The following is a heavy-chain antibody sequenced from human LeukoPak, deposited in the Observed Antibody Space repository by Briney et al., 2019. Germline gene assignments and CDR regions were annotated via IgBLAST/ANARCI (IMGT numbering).Heavy chain of an antibody. CDR2: MWYDGSNK. CDR1: GFTFSNYG. D-gene: IGHD5-18*01. CDR3: AREDTSLVIAY. Sequence: GRSLRLSCAASGFTFSNYGMHWVRQAPGKGLEWVAVMWYDGSNKYYTDSVKGRFTISRDNSKNTLYLQMNSLRAEDTAVYYCAREDTSLVIAYWGQGTLVTVSS. J-gene: IGHJ4*02. V-gene: IGHV3-33*01.